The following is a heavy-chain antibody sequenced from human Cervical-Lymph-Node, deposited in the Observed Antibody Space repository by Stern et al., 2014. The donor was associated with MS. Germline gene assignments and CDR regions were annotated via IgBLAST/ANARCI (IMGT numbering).Heavy chain of an antibody. CDR3: ARKSSNSPYYYAMDV. V-gene: IGHV4-59*01. Sequence: VQLVESGPGVVKPSETLSLICTVSGGSIGSYYWNWIRQSPEKGLEWIGYVFYRWTPHSNPPLQGRVPISLDTSKNQFSLRLSSVTAGDTAVYYCARKSSNSPYYYAMDVWGQGTTVTVSS. J-gene: IGHJ6*02. CDR2: VFYRWTP. CDR1: GGSIGSYY. D-gene: IGHD4-11*01.